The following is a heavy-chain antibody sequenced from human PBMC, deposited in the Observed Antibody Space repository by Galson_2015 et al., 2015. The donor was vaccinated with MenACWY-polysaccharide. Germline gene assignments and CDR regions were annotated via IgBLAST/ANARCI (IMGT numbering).Heavy chain of an antibody. CDR2: IYYTGTT. J-gene: IGHJ5*02. Sequence: LSLTCPVSGGSIRSYRWTWIRQPPGKGLEWIGYIYYTGTTKYNPSLTSRVTISVDTSKKYFSLKLSSVTAADTAVYYCAGLMAGSPFGWFDPWGQGTLVTVSS. D-gene: IGHD6-19*01. CDR3: AGLMAGSPFGWFDP. CDR1: GGSIRSYR. V-gene: IGHV4-59*01.